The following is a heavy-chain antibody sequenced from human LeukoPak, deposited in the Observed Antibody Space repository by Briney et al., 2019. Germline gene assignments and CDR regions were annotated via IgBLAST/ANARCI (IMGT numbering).Heavy chain of an antibody. CDR1: GFTLSSHE. CDR2: ISTSSTYI. J-gene: IGHJ4*02. V-gene: IGHV3-21*01. CDR3: TRDSYCSSTSCYRGHFDS. Sequence: GGSLRLSCAGSGFTLSSHEMNWVRQAPGKGLEWVSSISTSSTYIDYADSMKGRFTISRDNAKKSLYLQMNSLRAEDTAVYYCTRDSYCSSTSCYRGHFDSWGQGTLVTVSS. D-gene: IGHD2-2*01.